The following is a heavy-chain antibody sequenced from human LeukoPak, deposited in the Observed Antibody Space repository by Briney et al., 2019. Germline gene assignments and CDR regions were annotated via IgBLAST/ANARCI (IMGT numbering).Heavy chain of an antibody. CDR1: GFTFSSYA. V-gene: IGHV3-23*01. D-gene: IGHD1-26*01. Sequence: GGSLRLSCAASGFTFSSYAMSWVRQAPGKGLEWVSAISGSGGSTYYADSVKGRFTISRDNSKNTLYLQLNSLRAEDTAVYYCATASGTYTSTYWGQGTLVTVSS. CDR3: ATASGTYTSTY. J-gene: IGHJ4*02. CDR2: ISGSGGST.